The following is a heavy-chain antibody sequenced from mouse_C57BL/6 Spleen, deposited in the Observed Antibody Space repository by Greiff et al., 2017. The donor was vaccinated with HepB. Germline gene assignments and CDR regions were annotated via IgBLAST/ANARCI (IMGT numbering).Heavy chain of an antibody. Sequence: QVQLQQSGAELVRPGASVKLSCKASGYTFTDYYINWVKQRPGQGLEWIARIYPGSGNTYYNEKFKGKATLTAEKSSSTAYMQLSSLTSEDSAVYFCANYYGSSYAWFAYWGQGTLVTVSA. CDR1: GYTFTDYY. CDR2: IYPGSGNT. J-gene: IGHJ3*01. CDR3: ANYYGSSYAWFAY. V-gene: IGHV1-76*01. D-gene: IGHD1-1*01.